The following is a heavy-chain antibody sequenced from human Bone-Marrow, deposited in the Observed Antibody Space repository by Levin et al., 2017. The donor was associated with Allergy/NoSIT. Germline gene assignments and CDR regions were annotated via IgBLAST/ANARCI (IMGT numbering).Heavy chain of an antibody. V-gene: IGHV1-18*01. CDR1: GYTFSTSA. CDR2: ISGYNGNT. Sequence: ASVKVSCKASGYTFSTSAISWVRQAPGQGLEWMGWISGYNGNTNYAQKLLGRVTLTTDTSTSTAYMELWSLRSDDTAVYYCARVANNYYESSGYERYYWYLDLWGRGTLVTVSS. J-gene: IGHJ2*01. D-gene: IGHD3-22*01. CDR3: ARVANNYYESSGYERYYWYLDL.